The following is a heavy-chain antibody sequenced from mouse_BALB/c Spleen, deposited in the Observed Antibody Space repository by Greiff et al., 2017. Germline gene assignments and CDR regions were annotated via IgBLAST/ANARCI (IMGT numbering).Heavy chain of an antibody. Sequence: EVMLVESGGGLVQPGVSLRLSCATSGFTFTDYYMSWVRQPPGKALEWLGFIRNKANGYTTEYSASVKGRFTISRDNSQSILYLQMNTLRAEDSATYYCARYYTWFAYWGQGTLVTVSA. J-gene: IGHJ3*01. V-gene: IGHV7-3*02. CDR1: GFTFTDYY. D-gene: IGHD1-1*01. CDR3: ARYYTWFAY. CDR2: IRNKANGYTT.